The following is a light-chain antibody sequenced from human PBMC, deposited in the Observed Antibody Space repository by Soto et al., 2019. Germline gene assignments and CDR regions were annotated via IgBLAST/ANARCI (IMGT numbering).Light chain of an antibody. CDR3: QQYDNWPWT. V-gene: IGKV3-20*01. CDR2: GVS. CDR1: QSVSSSY. Sequence: EIVLTQSPGTLSLSPGERATLSCRASQSVSSSYLAWYQQKPGQAPRLLIHGVSTRATGIPDRFSGSGSGTDFTLTISRLEPEDFAVYYCQQYDNWPWTFGQGTKVEI. J-gene: IGKJ1*01.